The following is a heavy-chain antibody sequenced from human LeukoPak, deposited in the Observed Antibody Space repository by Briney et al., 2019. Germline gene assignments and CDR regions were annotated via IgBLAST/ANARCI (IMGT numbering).Heavy chain of an antibody. CDR1: GFTFSSYG. J-gene: IGHJ4*02. CDR3: ASGVNYFDY. CDR2: IWYDGSNK. V-gene: IGHV3-33*01. D-gene: IGHD3-3*01. Sequence: GGSLRLSCAASGFTFSSYGMHWVRQAPGKGLEWVAVIWYDGSNKYYVDSVKGRFTISRGNSKNTLYLQMNSLRAEDTAVYYCASGVNYFDYWGQGTLVTVSS.